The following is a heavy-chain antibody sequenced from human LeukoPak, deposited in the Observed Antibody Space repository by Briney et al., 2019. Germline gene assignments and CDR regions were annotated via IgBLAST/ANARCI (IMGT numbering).Heavy chain of an antibody. CDR1: GYTFTSYG. Sequence: ASVKVSCKASGYTFTSYGISWVRQAPGQGREWMGWISAYNGNTNYAQKLQGRVTMTTDTSTSAAYMELRSLRSDDTAGYYCARVEYCSGGSCDSLDYWGQGTLVTVSS. V-gene: IGHV1-18*01. D-gene: IGHD2-15*01. CDR2: ISAYNGNT. CDR3: ARVEYCSGGSCDSLDY. J-gene: IGHJ4*02.